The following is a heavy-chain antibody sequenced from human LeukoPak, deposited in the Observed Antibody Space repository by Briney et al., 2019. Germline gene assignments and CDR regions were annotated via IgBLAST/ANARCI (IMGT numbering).Heavy chain of an antibody. J-gene: IGHJ4*02. Sequence: PGGSLRLSCAASGFTFSSYSMNWVRQAPGKGLEWFSSLSSSSTYIYYADSVKGRFTISRDNAKNSLYLQMNSLRAEDTAVYYCARGRPIWFGELNDYWGQGTLVTVSS. CDR2: LSSSSTYI. CDR1: GFTFSSYS. V-gene: IGHV3-21*06. D-gene: IGHD3-10*01. CDR3: ARGRPIWFGELNDY.